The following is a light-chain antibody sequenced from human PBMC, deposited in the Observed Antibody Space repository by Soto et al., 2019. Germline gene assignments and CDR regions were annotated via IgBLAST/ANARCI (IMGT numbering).Light chain of an antibody. CDR3: QQANSLPVT. Sequence: DIQMPQSPSSVSASVGDRVTITCRASQGISNWLAWYQQKPWKAPSLLIHAASSLQSGVPSRVSGSGYGTDFTLTISSLQPEDFATYFCQQANSLPVTFGPGTKVDIK. J-gene: IGKJ3*01. CDR2: AAS. CDR1: QGISNW. V-gene: IGKV1-12*01.